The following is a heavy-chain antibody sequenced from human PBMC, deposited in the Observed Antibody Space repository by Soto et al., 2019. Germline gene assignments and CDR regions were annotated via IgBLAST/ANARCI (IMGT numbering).Heavy chain of an antibody. Sequence: SETLSLTCSLFGGSINSSDHFWGWIRQTPGKGLEWIGSVYYTETTYYNPSLKSPATISVETSRNTFSLKVNSVTAADTGIYYCARQRVLSTNMFITSFDPWGQGTLVTVSS. D-gene: IGHD3-10*02. CDR2: VYYTETT. CDR3: ARQRVLSTNMFITSFDP. V-gene: IGHV4-39*01. CDR1: GGSINSSDHF. J-gene: IGHJ5*02.